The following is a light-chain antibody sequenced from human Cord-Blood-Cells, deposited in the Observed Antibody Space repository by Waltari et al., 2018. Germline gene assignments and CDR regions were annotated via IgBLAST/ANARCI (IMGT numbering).Light chain of an antibody. CDR1: QSISSY. Sequence: DIQMTQSPSSLSASVGDRVTTTCRASQSISSYLNWSQQKPGKAPKILIYAASSLQSGVPSRFSGSGSGTDFTLTISSLQPEDFTTYYCQQSYSTPPWTFGQGTKVEIK. CDR2: AAS. V-gene: IGKV1-39*01. CDR3: QQSYSTPPWT. J-gene: IGKJ1*01.